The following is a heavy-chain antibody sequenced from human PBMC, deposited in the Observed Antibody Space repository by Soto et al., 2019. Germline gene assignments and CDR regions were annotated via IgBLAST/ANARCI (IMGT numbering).Heavy chain of an antibody. CDR3: ARESSTSINWFDP. D-gene: IGHD6-6*01. CDR2: IYYSGST. V-gene: IGHV4-59*01. CDR1: GGSISNYY. Sequence: PSETRSLTCTVSGGSISNYYWSWIPQPPGKGLEWIGYIYYSGSTKYNPSLKSRVTISVDTSKNQFSLKLSSVTAADTAMYYCARESSTSINWFDPWGQGTLVTVSS. J-gene: IGHJ5*02.